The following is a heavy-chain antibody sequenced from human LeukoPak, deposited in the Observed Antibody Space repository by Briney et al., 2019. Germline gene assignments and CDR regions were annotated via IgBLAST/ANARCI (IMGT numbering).Heavy chain of an antibody. CDR3: ARGPYCGGDCYFAY. J-gene: IGHJ4*02. CDR2: VYTSVTT. Sequence: SETLSLTCTVSSGSISSYYWSWIRQPAGKGLEWIGRVYTSVTTNYNPSLKSRVTMSVDTSKNQFSLKLTSVTAADTAVYYCARGPYCGGDCYFAYWGQGTLVTVSS. CDR1: SGSISSYY. V-gene: IGHV4-4*07. D-gene: IGHD2-21*01.